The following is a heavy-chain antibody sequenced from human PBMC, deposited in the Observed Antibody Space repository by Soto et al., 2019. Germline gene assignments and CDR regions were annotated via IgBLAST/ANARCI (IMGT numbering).Heavy chain of an antibody. V-gene: IGHV4-30-4*01. CDR1: GGSINNGDYY. CDR3: FRYYGAGVNFYY. D-gene: IGHD4-17*01. Sequence: SETLSLTCTVSGGSINNGDYYWSWIRQPPEKGLEWIGYIYYSGSTYYNPSLKSRVTISVDTSMNQFSLNLNSVTAADTAVYYCFRYYGAGVNFYYWGQGSLVTVSS. CDR2: IYYSGST. J-gene: IGHJ4*02.